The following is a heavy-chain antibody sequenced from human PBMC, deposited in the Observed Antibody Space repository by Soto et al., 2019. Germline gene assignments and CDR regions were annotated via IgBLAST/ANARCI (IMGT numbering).Heavy chain of an antibody. CDR1: GFTFSDYY. V-gene: IGHV3-11*01. CDR3: ARDSAAMADYYYYGMDV. Sequence: VGSLRLSCAASGFTFSDYYMSWIRQAPGKGLEWVSYISSSGSTIYYADSVKGRFTISRDNAKNSLYLQMNSLRAEDTAVYYCARDSAAMADYYYYGMDVWGQGTTVTVSS. CDR2: ISSSGSTI. D-gene: IGHD5-18*01. J-gene: IGHJ6*02.